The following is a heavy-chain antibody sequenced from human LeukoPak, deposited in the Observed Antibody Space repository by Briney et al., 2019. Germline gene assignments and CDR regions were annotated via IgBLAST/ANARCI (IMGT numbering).Heavy chain of an antibody. CDR3: ARDISRGGSDTGFDP. Sequence: GASVKVSCKASGYTFTSYGISWVRQAPGQGLEWMGWISAYNGNTNYAQKLQGRVTMTTDTSTSTAYMELRSLRSDDTAVYYCARDISRGGSDTGFDPWGQGTLVTVSS. CDR1: GYTFTSYG. V-gene: IGHV1-18*04. J-gene: IGHJ5*02. CDR2: ISAYNGNT. D-gene: IGHD2-15*01.